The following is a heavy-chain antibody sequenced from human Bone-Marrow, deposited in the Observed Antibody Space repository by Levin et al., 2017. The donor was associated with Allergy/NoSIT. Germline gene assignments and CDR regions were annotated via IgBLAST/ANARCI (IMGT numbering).Heavy chain of an antibody. CDR2: LSYDGSNK. V-gene: IGHV3-30-3*01. J-gene: IGHJ4*02. CDR1: GFTFSSYS. Sequence: QPGGSLRLSCAASGFTFSSYSMHWVRQAPGKGLEWVAALSYDGSNKFYADSVRGRFTVSRNNSKKTLYLQMNSLRAEDTAMYYCARGPSTRSGVNFWGQGTLVTVSS. D-gene: IGHD3-3*01. CDR3: ARGPSTRSGVNF.